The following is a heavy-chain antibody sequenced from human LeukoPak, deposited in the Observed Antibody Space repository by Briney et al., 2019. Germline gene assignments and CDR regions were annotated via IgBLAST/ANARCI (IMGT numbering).Heavy chain of an antibody. J-gene: IGHJ4*02. Sequence: ETLSLTCTVSGYSISSGYYWGWIRQPPGKGLEWVGRIKSKTDGGTTDYAAPVKGRFTISRDDSKNTLYLQMNSLKTEDTAVYYCTTGYSSGWYLELDYWGQGTLVTVSS. CDR2: IKSKTDGGTT. D-gene: IGHD6-19*01. CDR3: TTGYSSGWYLELDY. CDR1: GYSISSGYY. V-gene: IGHV3-15*01.